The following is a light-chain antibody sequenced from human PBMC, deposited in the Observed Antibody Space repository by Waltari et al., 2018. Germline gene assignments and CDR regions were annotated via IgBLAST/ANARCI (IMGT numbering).Light chain of an antibody. CDR3: QTWGTGFQV. J-gene: IGLJ2*01. Sequence: QLVLAQSPSASASLGASVKLTCTLSSGHSNYAIAWHQQQPDKGPRYLMMVNSDGSHSKGGGIPDRFSGSSSGADRYLTISSLQSDDEADYYWQTWGTGFQVFGGGTKLTVL. CDR2: VNSDGSH. V-gene: IGLV4-69*01. CDR1: SGHSNYA.